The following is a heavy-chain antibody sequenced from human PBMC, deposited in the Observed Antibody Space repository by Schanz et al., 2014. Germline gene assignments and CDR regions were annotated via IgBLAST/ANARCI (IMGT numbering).Heavy chain of an antibody. D-gene: IGHD3-3*01. CDR1: GYIFINSG. CDR3: ARSAGRDFWSGYYTRFDY. J-gene: IGHJ4*02. Sequence: GPGVKKPGATVKVSCKASGYIFINSGISWVRQAPGQGLEWMGWISAYNGNTKYPQKLQGRVTMTTDTSTSTAYMELSSLRSDDTAVYYCARSAGRDFWSGYYTRFDYWGQGTLVTVSS. CDR2: ISAYNGNT. V-gene: IGHV1-18*01.